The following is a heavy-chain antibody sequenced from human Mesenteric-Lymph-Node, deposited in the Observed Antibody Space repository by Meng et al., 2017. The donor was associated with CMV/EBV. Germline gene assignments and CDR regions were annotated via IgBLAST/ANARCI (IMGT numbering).Heavy chain of an antibody. CDR2: ISGSGGGT. CDR3: AKGTVLYFSFTMDV. J-gene: IGHJ6*02. V-gene: IGHV3-23*01. D-gene: IGHD2-8*01. CDR1: GFTFSNYA. Sequence: GGSLRLSCAASGFTFSNYAMSWVRQAPGKGLEWVSLISGSGGGTYYTDSVRGRFTISRDNSKNILYLQMNSLRAEDTAVYHCAKGTVLYFSFTMDVWGQGTTVTVSS.